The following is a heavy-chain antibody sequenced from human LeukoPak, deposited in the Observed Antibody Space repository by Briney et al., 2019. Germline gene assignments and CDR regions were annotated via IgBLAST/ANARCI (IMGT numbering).Heavy chain of an antibody. V-gene: IGHV4-38-2*02. D-gene: IGHD3-22*01. CDR1: GYSISSGYY. CDR2: IHHGEST. CDR3: ARDLSHYDISGYPHAFDI. Sequence: PSETLSLTCSISGYSISSGYYWGWIRQPPGKGLEWIGSIHHGESTNYNPSLKSPVTMSIDTSRNQFSLKLSSVTAADPAVYYCARDLSHYDISGYPHAFDIWGQGTMVTVSS. J-gene: IGHJ3*02.